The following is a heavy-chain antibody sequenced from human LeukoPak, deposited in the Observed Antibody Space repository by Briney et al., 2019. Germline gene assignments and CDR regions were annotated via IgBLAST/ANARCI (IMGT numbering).Heavy chain of an antibody. D-gene: IGHD2-15*01. CDR2: ISSSSSYI. Sequence: GGSLRLSCAASGFTFSSYSMNWVRQAPGKGLEWVSSISSSSSYIYYADSVKGRFTISRDNAKNSLYLQMNSLRAEDTAVYYCARRTPGYCSGGSCYAFQHWGQGTLVTVSS. J-gene: IGHJ1*01. CDR3: ARRTPGYCSGGSCYAFQH. V-gene: IGHV3-21*01. CDR1: GFTFSSYS.